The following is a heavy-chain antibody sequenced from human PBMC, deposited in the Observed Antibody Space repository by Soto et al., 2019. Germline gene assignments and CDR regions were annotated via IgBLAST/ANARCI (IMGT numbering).Heavy chain of an antibody. D-gene: IGHD6-13*01. CDR1: GYTFTSYD. CDR3: ARDLGDTAAAGTYYYYGMDV. J-gene: IGHJ6*02. CDR2: MNPNSGNT. V-gene: IGHV1-8*01. Sequence: ASVKVSCKASGYTFTSYDINWVRQATGQGLEWMGWMNPNSGNTGYAQKFQGRVTMTRNTSISTAYMELSSLRSEDTAVYYCARDLGDTAAAGTYYYYGMDVWGQGTTVTVSS.